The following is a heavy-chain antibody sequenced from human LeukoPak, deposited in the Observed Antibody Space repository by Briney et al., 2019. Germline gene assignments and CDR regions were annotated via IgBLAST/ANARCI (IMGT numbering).Heavy chain of an antibody. CDR1: GCTFTGYY. CDR2: INPNSGGT. CDR3: ASSTSKTSFDY. J-gene: IGHJ4*02. V-gene: IGHV1-2*02. D-gene: IGHD2-2*01. Sequence: GASVKVSCKASGCTFTGYYMHWVRQAPGQGLEWMGWINPNSGGTNYAPKFQGRVTMTRDTSISTAYMELSRLRSDDTAVYYCASSTSKTSFDYWGQGTLVTVSS.